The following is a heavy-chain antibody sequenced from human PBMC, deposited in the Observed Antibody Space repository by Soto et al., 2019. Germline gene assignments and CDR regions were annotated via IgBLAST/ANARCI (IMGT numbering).Heavy chain of an antibody. CDR2: IYYTGCT. CDR1: GGSVTYGSFY. D-gene: IGHD3-22*01. V-gene: IGHV4-61*01. CDR3: ARDYYDSGSSSRAWFDP. Sequence: QVQLQESGPGLVKPSETLSLTCTVSGGSVTYGSFYWSWIRQPPGKGLEWIGYIYYTGCTNYNPSLKRRATISLDTSKNQFSLKLSSVTAADTAVYYCARDYYDSGSSSRAWFDPWGQGTLVTVSS. J-gene: IGHJ5*02.